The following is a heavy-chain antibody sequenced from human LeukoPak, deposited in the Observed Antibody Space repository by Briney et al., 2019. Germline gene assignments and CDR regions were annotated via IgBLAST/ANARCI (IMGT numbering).Heavy chain of an antibody. V-gene: IGHV4-61*09. J-gene: IGHJ6*03. CDR3: ARGRENFRLVPTTKRKSYHMAG. Sequence: SEALSLTCTVSGGSISSGRYYWSWIRQPAGKWLEWIGHIYTGGGTNYNPSLKSRFTISVDTSKNQCSLKLSSVTAAARAVFYCARGRENFRLVPTTKRKSYHMAGWGKATTVSASS. CDR1: GGSISSGRYY. D-gene: IGHD2-2*01. CDR2: IYTGGGT.